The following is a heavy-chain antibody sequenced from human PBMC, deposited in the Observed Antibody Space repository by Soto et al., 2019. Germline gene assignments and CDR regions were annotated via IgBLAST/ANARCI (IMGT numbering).Heavy chain of an antibody. J-gene: IGHJ4*02. CDR2: IYYSGST. Sequence: PSETLSLTCTVSGGSISSSSYYWGWIRQPPGKGLEWIGSIYYSGSTYYNPSLKSRVTISVDTSKNQFSLKLSSVTAADTAVYYCARRLGEQPFDYWGQGTLVTVS. CDR3: ARRLGEQPFDY. D-gene: IGHD3-16*01. V-gene: IGHV4-39*01. CDR1: GGSISSSSYY.